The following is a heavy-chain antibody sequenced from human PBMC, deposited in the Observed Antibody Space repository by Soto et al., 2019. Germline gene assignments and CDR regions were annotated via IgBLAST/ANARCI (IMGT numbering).Heavy chain of an antibody. D-gene: IGHD1-7*01. J-gene: IGHJ4*02. CDR1: GFSFSTYG. V-gene: IGHV3-30*18. CDR3: AKGLGNYLAFDY. CDR2: ISNDGSNK. Sequence: QVHLVESGGGVVQPGRSLRLSCAASGFSFSTYGMHWVRQAPGKGLEWVAFISNDGSNKYYADSVKGRFTISRNNSKNTRYLQMNGRKAGDTAVYYCAKGLGNYLAFDYGGQGTLVTASS.